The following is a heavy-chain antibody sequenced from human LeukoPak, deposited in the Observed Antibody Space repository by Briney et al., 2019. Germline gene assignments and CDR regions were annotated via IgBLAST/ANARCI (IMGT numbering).Heavy chain of an antibody. CDR1: GGTFSNYA. Sequence: ASVKVSCKASGGTFSNYAISWVRQAPGQGLEWMGGIIPIFGTANYAQKFRGRVTITADKSTRTAYMELSSLRSEDTAVYYCARDRVCSSTSCLNWFDPWGQGTLVTVSS. CDR2: IIPIFGTA. V-gene: IGHV1-69*06. D-gene: IGHD2-2*01. CDR3: ARDRVCSSTSCLNWFDP. J-gene: IGHJ5*02.